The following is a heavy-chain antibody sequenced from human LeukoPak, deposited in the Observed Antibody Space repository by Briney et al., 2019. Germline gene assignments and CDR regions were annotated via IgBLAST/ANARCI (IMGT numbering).Heavy chain of an antibody. D-gene: IGHD6-19*01. CDR2: IYSGGST. J-gene: IGHJ4*02. CDR3: AGSSIAVAGIRFVN. Sequence: PGGSLRLSCAASGFTVSSNYMSCVRQAPGKGLEWVSVIYSGGSTYYADPVKGRFTISRDNSKNTLYLQMNSLRAEDTAVYYCAGSSIAVAGIRFVNWGQGTLVTVSS. CDR1: GFTVSSNY. V-gene: IGHV3-53*01.